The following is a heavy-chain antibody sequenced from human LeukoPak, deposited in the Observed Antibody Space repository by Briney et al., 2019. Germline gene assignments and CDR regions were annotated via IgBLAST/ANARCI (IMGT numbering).Heavy chain of an antibody. V-gene: IGHV4-39*01. CDR2: IYYSGST. J-gene: IGHJ4*02. CDR3: ARHEFQAPYGY. CDR1: GGSISSSSYY. Sequence: SETLSLTCTVSGGSISSSSYYWGWIRQPPGKGLEWIGSIYYSGSTYYNPSLMSRVTISVDTSKNQFSLKLSSVTAADTAVYYCARHEFQAPYGYWGQGTLVTVSS. D-gene: IGHD3-10*01.